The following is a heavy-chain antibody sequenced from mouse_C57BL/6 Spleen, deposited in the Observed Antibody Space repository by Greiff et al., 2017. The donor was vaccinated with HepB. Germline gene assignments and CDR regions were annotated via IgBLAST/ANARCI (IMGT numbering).Heavy chain of an antibody. CDR3: ARHEYDWYFDV. V-gene: IGHV5-12*01. CDR1: GFTFSDYY. J-gene: IGHJ1*03. Sequence: EVQGVESGGGLVQPGGSLKLSCAASGFTFSDYYMYWVRQTPEKRLEWVAYISNGGGSTYYPDTVKGRFTISRDNAKNTLHLQMSRLKSEDTAMYYCARHEYDWYFDVWGTGTTVTVSS. D-gene: IGHD5-1*01. CDR2: ISNGGGST.